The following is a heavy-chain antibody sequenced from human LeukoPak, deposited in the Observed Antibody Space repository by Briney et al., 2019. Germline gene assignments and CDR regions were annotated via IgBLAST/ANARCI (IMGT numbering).Heavy chain of an antibody. Sequence: SETLSLTCTVSGGSISSSSYYWGWIRQPPGKGLEWIGSIYCSGSTYYNPPLKSRVTISVDTSKNQFSLKLSSVTAADTAVYYCARDARLQLAYFDYWGQGTLVTVSS. CDR1: GGSISSSSYY. V-gene: IGHV4-39*07. CDR2: IYCSGST. D-gene: IGHD6-13*01. J-gene: IGHJ4*02. CDR3: ARDARLQLAYFDY.